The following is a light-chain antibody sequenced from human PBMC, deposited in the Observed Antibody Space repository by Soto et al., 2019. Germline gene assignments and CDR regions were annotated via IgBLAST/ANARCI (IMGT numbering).Light chain of an antibody. J-gene: IGKJ5*01. CDR2: LCS. Sequence: DIVMTQSPLSVPVTPGEPASISCRSSQSLLYSNGYTYLDWYLQKPGQSPQLLIYLCSSRASGVPERFSGSGSGTDFTLKISRVEADDVGICYCTNALQIPIAFXQGTGTEIK. V-gene: IGKV2-28*01. CDR3: TNALQIPIA. CDR1: QSLLYSNGYTY.